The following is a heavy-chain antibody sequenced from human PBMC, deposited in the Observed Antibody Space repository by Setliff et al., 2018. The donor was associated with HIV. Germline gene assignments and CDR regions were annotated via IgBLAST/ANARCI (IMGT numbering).Heavy chain of an antibody. CDR1: GGTFSDYA. CDR3: ARESIPVAASDT. CDR2: IIPVFGTA. J-gene: IGHJ5*02. D-gene: IGHD6-19*01. V-gene: IGHV1-69*13. Sequence: SVKVSCKASGGTFSDYAVNWVRQAPGQGLEWMGGIIPVFGTASYAQRFQGRVTITADESTTTAYMELSSLRSEDTAVYYCARESIPVAASDTWGQGTLVTVSS.